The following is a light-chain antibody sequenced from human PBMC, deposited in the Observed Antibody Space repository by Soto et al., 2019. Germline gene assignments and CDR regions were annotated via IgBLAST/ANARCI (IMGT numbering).Light chain of an antibody. V-gene: IGLV2-23*02. CDR1: NGGVGSYDL. CDR3: CSYAGGNTLI. CDR2: EVN. J-gene: IGLJ2*01. Sequence: QSALTQPASVSGSPGQSITISCTGTNGGVGSYDLVSWYQQYPGKAPKLIIYEVNKRPSGVSNRFSGAKSGNTASLTISGLQTEDEAYYDCCSYAGGNTLIFGGGTKLTVL.